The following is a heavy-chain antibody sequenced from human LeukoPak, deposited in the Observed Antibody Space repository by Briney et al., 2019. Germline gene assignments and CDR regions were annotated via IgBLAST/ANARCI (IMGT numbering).Heavy chain of an antibody. V-gene: IGHV4-59*01. CDR2: IYYSGST. CDR1: GGSISSYY. J-gene: IGHJ4*02. Sequence: SETLSLTCTVSGGSISSYYWSWIRQPPGKGLEWIGYIYYSGSTNYNPSLKSRVTISVDTSKNQFSLKLSSVTAADTAVYYCARAKSGGWLGYWGQGTLVTVSS. D-gene: IGHD2-15*01. CDR3: ARAKSGGWLGY.